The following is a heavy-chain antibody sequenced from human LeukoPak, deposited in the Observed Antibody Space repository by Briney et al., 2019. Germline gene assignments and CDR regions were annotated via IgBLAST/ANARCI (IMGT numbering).Heavy chain of an antibody. CDR1: GFTFSSYS. CDR2: ISSSSSYI. J-gene: IGHJ3*02. CDR3: ARGGVEMATIGAFDI. V-gene: IGHV3-21*01. D-gene: IGHD5-24*01. Sequence: PGGSLRLSCAASGFTFSSYSMNWVRQAPGKGLGWVSSISSSSSYIYYADSVKGRFTISRDNAKNSLYLQMNSLRAEDTAVYYCARGGVEMATIGAFDIWGQGTMVTVSS.